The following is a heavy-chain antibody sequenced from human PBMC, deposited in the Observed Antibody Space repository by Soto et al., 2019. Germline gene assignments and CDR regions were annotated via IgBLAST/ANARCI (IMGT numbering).Heavy chain of an antibody. CDR3: ARDGPDYYGSGSYYPYYYYGMDV. CDR1: GFTFSSYW. V-gene: IGHV3-74*01. CDR2: INSDGSST. D-gene: IGHD3-10*01. Sequence: EVQLVESGGGLVQPGGSLRLSCAASGFTFSSYWMQWVRQAPGKGLVWVSRINSDGSSTSYADSVKGRFTISRDNAKNTLYLQMNSLRAEDTAVYYCARDGPDYYGSGSYYPYYYYGMDVWGQGTTVTVSS. J-gene: IGHJ6*02.